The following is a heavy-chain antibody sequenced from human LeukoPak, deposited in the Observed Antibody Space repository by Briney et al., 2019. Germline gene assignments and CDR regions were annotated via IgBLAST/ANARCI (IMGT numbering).Heavy chain of an antibody. CDR2: IYGGGNI. Sequence: GGSLRLSCAASGFTVSSNYMNWVRQAPGKGLEWVSVIYGGGNIYYADSVKGRFTISRDNSKNTLYLQMNSLRAEDTAVYYCARGAGYSYPYYFDYWGKGTLVTVSS. CDR3: ARGAGYSYPYYFDY. D-gene: IGHD5-24*01. J-gene: IGHJ4*02. V-gene: IGHV3-53*01. CDR1: GFTVSSNY.